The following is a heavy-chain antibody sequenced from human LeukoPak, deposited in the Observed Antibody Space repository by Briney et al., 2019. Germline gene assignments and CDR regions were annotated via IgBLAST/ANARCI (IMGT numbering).Heavy chain of an antibody. Sequence: GGSLRLSCAASGFTFSSYWMHWVRQAPGKGLVWVSRINSDGSSTSYADSVKGRFTISRDNAKDTLYLQMNSLRAEDTAVYYCAREYGGYVRYFDYWGQGTLVTVSS. CDR1: GFTFSSYW. V-gene: IGHV3-74*01. J-gene: IGHJ4*02. CDR3: AREYGGYVRYFDY. D-gene: IGHD5-12*01. CDR2: INSDGSST.